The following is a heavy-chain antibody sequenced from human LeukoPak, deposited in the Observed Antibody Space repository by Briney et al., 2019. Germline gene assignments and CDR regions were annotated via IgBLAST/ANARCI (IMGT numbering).Heavy chain of an antibody. CDR3: AQRLSWLDP. V-gene: IGHV1-69*04. CDR2: IIPILGIP. D-gene: IGHD4-17*01. CDR1: GGTFNSSA. J-gene: IGHJ5*02. Sequence: ASVTVSYKASGGTFNSSAISWVRQAPGQGLEWVGRIIPILGIPNYAQKFQGRVTITADTSTNTAFMELSSLRSEDTAVYYCAQRLSWLDPWGQGTRVTVSS.